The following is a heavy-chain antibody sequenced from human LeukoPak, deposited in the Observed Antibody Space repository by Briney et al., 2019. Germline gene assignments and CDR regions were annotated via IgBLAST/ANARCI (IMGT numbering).Heavy chain of an antibody. Sequence: GSPCPSRAASGFAYSNYAMIWVRQAPGKGLEWVSAISGSGAATYYADSVKGRFTISRDSPRSKLYLQMSSLRAEDTAIYYCAKQYPLGLPHSFDTWGQGTLVTVSS. CDR1: GFAYSNYA. D-gene: IGHD2-2*01. V-gene: IGHV3-23*01. J-gene: IGHJ5*02. CDR2: ISGSGAAT. CDR3: AKQYPLGLPHSFDT.